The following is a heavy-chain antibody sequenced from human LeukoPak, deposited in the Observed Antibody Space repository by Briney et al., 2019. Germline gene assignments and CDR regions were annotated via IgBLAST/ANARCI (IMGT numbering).Heavy chain of an antibody. CDR3: ARAPEYYDFWSGYYSPFDY. CDR1: GYTFTSYD. Sequence: ASVKVSCKASGYTFTSYDIDWVRQATGQGLEWMGWMNPNSGNTGYAQKFQGRVTMTRNTSISTAYMELSSLRSEDTAVYYCARAPEYYDFWSGYYSPFDYWGQGTLVTVSS. D-gene: IGHD3-3*01. J-gene: IGHJ4*02. V-gene: IGHV1-8*01. CDR2: MNPNSGNT.